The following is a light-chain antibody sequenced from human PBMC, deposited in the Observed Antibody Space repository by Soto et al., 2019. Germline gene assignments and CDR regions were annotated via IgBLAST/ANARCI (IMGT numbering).Light chain of an antibody. CDR2: GAS. CDR3: QQYYSSIT. J-gene: IGKJ5*01. Sequence: EIVMTQSPATLSVSPGERATLSCRASQSISSNLAWYQQKPGQAPRLLIYGASTRATGIPARFSGSGSGTEFTLTISSLQAEDVALYYCQQYYSSITFGQGTRLEIK. V-gene: IGKV3-15*01. CDR1: QSISSN.